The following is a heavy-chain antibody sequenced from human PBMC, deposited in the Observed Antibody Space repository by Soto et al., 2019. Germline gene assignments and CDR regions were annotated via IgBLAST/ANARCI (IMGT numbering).Heavy chain of an antibody. V-gene: IGHV4-31*11. D-gene: IGHD3-10*01. J-gene: IGHJ2*01. CDR3: ASVGGWRHSSVSRRYWYFFL. Sequence: SRSVSCAVSGASISSGGNYESWIPQHPGKGLEWIGYIYYSGITYYNPFLNSRVTISVDTTKNEFSLKLSSVAAADAAVYYCASVGGWRHSSVSRRYWYFFLRGRGTLV. CDR1: GASISSGGNY. CDR2: IYYSGIT.